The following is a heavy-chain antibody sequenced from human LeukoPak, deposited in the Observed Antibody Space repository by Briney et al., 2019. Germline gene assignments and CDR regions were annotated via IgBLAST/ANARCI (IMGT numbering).Heavy chain of an antibody. CDR3: ARALSHDSSGYYKTNDAFDI. CDR2: IYYSGST. Sequence: SETLSLTCTVSGGPISSYYWSWIRQPPEKGLEWIGYIYYSGSTNYNPSLKSRVTISVDTSKNQFSLKLSSVTAADTAVYYCARALSHDSSGYYKTNDAFDIWGQGTMVTVSS. CDR1: GGPISSYY. V-gene: IGHV4-59*01. J-gene: IGHJ3*02. D-gene: IGHD3-22*01.